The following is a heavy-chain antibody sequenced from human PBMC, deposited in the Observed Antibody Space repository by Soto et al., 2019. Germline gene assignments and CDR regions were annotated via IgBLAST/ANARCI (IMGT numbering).Heavy chain of an antibody. J-gene: IGHJ6*02. Sequence: QVQLQESGPGLVKPSETLSLTCTVSGGSISSYYWSWIRQPPGKGLEGVGNIYYSGSTNYNPSLKTRVTISVDTSKNQFSLKLSSVTAADTAGDYCARGWAASGSYCYSGIDVWCQGTTVTVSS. CDR2: IYYSGST. V-gene: IGHV4-59*01. CDR3: ARGWAASGSYCYSGIDV. D-gene: IGHD3-10*01. CDR1: GGSISSYY.